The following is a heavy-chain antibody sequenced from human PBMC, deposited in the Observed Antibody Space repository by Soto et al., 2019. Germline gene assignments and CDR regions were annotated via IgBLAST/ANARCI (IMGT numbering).Heavy chain of an antibody. CDR1: GLSLSTSGEA. CDR2: IYWDDDK. V-gene: IGHV2-5*02. Sequence: QITLKESGPTLVKPTQTLTLTCTFSGLSLSTSGEAVGWIRQPPGKALEWLALIYWDDDKRYNPTLKTRLTITKDTSKSQVVLTLTIMDPVDTATYYCAHYVSTSPAGWFDPWGQGILVTVSS. D-gene: IGHD3-10*02. J-gene: IGHJ5*02. CDR3: AHYVSTSPAGWFDP.